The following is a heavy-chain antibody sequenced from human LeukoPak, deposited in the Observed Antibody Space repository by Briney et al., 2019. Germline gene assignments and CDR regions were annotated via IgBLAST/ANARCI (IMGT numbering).Heavy chain of an antibody. Sequence: KPGGPLRLSCAASGFTLSDYSKNWLRHAPGKVLEGGYTFSNEPNNIYSGPPGRVRLTIYRPNNENSLILKIDTLRAGDTAVYYCARDLRYGVVLETNHRGNQWGQGPLVGVST. V-gene: IGHV3-21*01. J-gene: IGHJ1*01. CDR2: FSNEPNNI. CDR3: ARDLRYGVVLETNHRGNQ. CDR1: GFTLSDYS. D-gene: IGHD5-18*01.